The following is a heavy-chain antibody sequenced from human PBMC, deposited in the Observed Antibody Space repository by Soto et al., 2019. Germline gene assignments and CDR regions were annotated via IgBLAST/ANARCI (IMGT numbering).Heavy chain of an antibody. Sequence: PSETLSLTCAASGYSISSGYYWGWIRQPPGKGLEWIGSIYHSGSTYYNPSLKSRVTISVDTSKNQFSLKLSSVTAADTAVYYCERVTAVDGFDPWGQGTLVTVSS. CDR3: ERVTAVDGFDP. CDR2: IYHSGST. D-gene: IGHD6-19*01. V-gene: IGHV4-38-2*01. J-gene: IGHJ5*02. CDR1: GYSISSGYY.